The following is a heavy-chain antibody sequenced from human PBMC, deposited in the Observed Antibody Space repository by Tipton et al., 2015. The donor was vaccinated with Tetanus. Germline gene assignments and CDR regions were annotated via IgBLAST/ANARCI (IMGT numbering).Heavy chain of an antibody. V-gene: IGHV3-7*01. J-gene: IGHJ4*02. CDR2: IKGDESEE. CDR3: ARVLTVGASFVC. D-gene: IGHD1-26*01. CDR1: GFTFNNYW. Sequence: SLRLSCAASGFTFNNYWMSWLRQAPGKGLEWVAHIKGDESEEYYVDSVKGRFTISRDNAEHSLYLQMNSLRAEDTAVYYCARVLTVGASFVCWGQRTLVTVSS.